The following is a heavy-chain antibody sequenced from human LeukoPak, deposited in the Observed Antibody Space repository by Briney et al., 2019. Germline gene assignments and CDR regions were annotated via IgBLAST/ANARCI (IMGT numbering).Heavy chain of an antibody. D-gene: IGHD6-6*01. CDR2: MSYDGNNK. CDR3: ARKAYSTSSALWKYHYYMDV. V-gene: IGHV3-30*04. J-gene: IGHJ6*03. CDR1: GFTFSNYA. Sequence: PGRSLRLSCAASGFTFSNYAMHWVRQAPGKGLEWVAVMSYDGNNKYYAESVKGRFTASRDNSKNTLDLQMDSLRLEDSAVYYCARKAYSTSSALWKYHYYMDVWGKGTTVIVSS.